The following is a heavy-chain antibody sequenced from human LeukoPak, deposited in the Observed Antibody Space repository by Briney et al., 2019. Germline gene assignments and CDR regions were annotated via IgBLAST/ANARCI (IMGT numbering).Heavy chain of an antibody. Sequence: PGGSLRLSCAASGFTLSTYAMHWVRQAPGKGLEWVAVISYDGTDTYYADSVKGRFTISRDTSKNSLYLQMNSLRPEDTAAFYCARIRGGPIDYWGQGTLVTVSS. D-gene: IGHD3-16*01. CDR2: ISYDGTDT. V-gene: IGHV3-30-3*01. J-gene: IGHJ4*02. CDR1: GFTLSTYA. CDR3: ARIRGGPIDY.